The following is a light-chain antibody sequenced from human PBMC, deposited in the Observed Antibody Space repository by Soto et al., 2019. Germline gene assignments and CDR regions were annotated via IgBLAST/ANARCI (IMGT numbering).Light chain of an antibody. CDR1: QSVNNY. V-gene: IGKV3-11*01. CDR3: QQRSVWPWT. CDR2: DTS. Sequence: EVVLTQSPGTLSLSTRERATLSCMASQSVNNYLAWYQQKPGQAPRLLIYDTSDRASGIPARFSGSGSGTDFTLTISSLEPEDFAVFYCQQRSVWPWTVGQGTKVDIK. J-gene: IGKJ1*01.